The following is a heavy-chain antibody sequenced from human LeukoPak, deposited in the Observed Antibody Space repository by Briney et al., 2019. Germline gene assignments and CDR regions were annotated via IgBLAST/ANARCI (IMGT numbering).Heavy chain of an antibody. D-gene: IGHD4-23*01. Sequence: GGSLGLSCAASGFSFRNYAISWVRQAPGKGLEWVSSISGSGGSTYSADSVKGRFTISRENSNNTLYLQMNSLRADDTAMYYCAKDSEATITPLSAFDIWGQGTMVTVSS. J-gene: IGHJ3*02. CDR2: ISGSGGST. V-gene: IGHV3-23*01. CDR1: GFSFRNYA. CDR3: AKDSEATITPLSAFDI.